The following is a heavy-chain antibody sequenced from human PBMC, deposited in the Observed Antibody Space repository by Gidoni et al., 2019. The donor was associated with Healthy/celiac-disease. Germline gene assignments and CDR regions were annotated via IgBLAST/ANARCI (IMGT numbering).Heavy chain of an antibody. CDR2: ISYDGSNK. V-gene: IGHV3-30-3*01. J-gene: IGHJ3*02. Sequence: QVQLVESGGGVVQPGRSLRRSCAASGFTFRGYAMHWVRQAPGKGLEWVAVISYDGSNKYYADSVKGRFTISRDNSKNTLYLQMNSLRAEDTAVYYCARDRYSNSHDAFDIWGQGTMVTVSS. CDR3: ARDRYSNSHDAFDI. D-gene: IGHD4-4*01. CDR1: GFTFRGYA.